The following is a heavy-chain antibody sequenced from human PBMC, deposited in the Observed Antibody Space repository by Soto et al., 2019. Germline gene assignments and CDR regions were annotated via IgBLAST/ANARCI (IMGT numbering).Heavy chain of an antibody. CDR1: GYTFSDFF. D-gene: IGHD6-19*01. CDR3: VTSRVSIAVAGETEYYFDY. V-gene: IGHV1-2*04. Sequence: ASVKVSCKASGYTFSDFFIHWVRQAPGQGLEWMGWVNPNSGGTNYAQKFQGWVTMTRDTSISTGYMELSRLRSDDTAVYYCVTSRVSIAVAGETEYYFDYWGQGTLVTVSS. CDR2: VNPNSGGT. J-gene: IGHJ4*02.